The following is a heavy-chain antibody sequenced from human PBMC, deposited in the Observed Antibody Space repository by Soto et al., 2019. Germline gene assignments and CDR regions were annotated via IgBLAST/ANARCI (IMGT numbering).Heavy chain of an antibody. CDR2: FDPEDGET. CDR3: ATHIPYYYDSSGYYHLFDY. CDR1: GYTLTELS. V-gene: IGHV1-24*01. J-gene: IGHJ4*02. D-gene: IGHD3-22*01. Sequence: ASVKVSFKVSGYTLTELSMHWGRQAPGKGREWMGGFDPEDGETIYAQKFQGRVTMTEDTSTDTAYMELSSLRSEDTAVYYCATHIPYYYDSSGYYHLFDYWGQGTLVTAPQ.